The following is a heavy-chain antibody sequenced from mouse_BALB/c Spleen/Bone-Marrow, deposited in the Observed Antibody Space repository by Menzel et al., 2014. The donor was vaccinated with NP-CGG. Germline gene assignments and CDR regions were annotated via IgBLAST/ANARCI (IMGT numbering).Heavy chain of an antibody. CDR2: IWAGGST. Sequence: VQGVESGPGLVASSQSLSITCTVSGFSLTSYGVHWVRQPPGKGLEWLGVIWAGGSTNYNSALMSRLSISKDNSQSQSFLKKNSLQTDYTAMYCCARYYGSSKAWFAYWGQGTLVTISA. D-gene: IGHD1-1*01. V-gene: IGHV2-9*02. CDR1: GFSLTSYG. J-gene: IGHJ3*01. CDR3: ARYYGSSKAWFAY.